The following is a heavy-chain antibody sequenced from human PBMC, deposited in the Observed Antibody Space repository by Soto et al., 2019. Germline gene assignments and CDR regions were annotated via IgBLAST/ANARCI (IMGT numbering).Heavy chain of an antibody. V-gene: IGHV3-23*01. CDR1: GFTFNAHV. CDR2: ISGRADSP. J-gene: IGHJ4*02. CDR3: ASASSRLLVVKFHLDS. Sequence: EVQLLDSGGGLVQPGGSLRLSCAASGFTFNAHVMSWVRQAPGQGLECVSGISGRADSPYYADSVKSRLTISKENSKKAVYQLVNTLRAEDTAVYYFASASSRLLVVKFHLDSGGQGMLVTVSS. D-gene: IGHD3-22*01.